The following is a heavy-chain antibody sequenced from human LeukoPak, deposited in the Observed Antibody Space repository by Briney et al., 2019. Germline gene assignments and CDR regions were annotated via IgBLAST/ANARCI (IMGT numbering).Heavy chain of an antibody. D-gene: IGHD3-16*01. CDR3: ARQFGLRHAFDI. V-gene: IGHV4-59*01. Sequence: PSETLSLTCTVSGGSISSYYWSWIRQPPGKGLEWIGYIYYSGSTNYNPSLKSRVTISVDTSKNRFSLKLSSVTAADTAVYYCARQFGLRHAFDIWGQGTMVTVSS. J-gene: IGHJ3*02. CDR1: GGSISSYY. CDR2: IYYSGST.